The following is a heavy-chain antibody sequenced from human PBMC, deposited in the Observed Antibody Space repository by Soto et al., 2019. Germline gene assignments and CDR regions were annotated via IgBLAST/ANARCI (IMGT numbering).Heavy chain of an antibody. Sequence: PGGSLILSCAASGFTFSSYSMHWVRQAPGKGLEWVAVISYDGSNKYYADSVKGRFTISRDNSKNTLYLQMNSLRAEDTAVYYCARDRSSSWLGDYYYYGMDVWGQGTTVTVSS. CDR3: ARDRSSSWLGDYYYYGMDV. J-gene: IGHJ6*02. V-gene: IGHV3-30-3*01. D-gene: IGHD6-13*01. CDR1: GFTFSSYS. CDR2: ISYDGSNK.